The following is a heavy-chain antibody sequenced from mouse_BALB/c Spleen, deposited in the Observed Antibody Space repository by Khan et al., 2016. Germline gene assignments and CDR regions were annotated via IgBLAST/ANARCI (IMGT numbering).Heavy chain of an antibody. CDR3: ARRVNYSWFAY. CDR1: GFDFSRYW. V-gene: IGHV4-1*02. CDR2: INPDSSMI. Sequence: EVQLQASGGGLVQPGGSLKFSCAASGFDFSRYWMSWVRQAPGKGLEWIGEINPDSSMINYTPSLKDKFIISRDNAKNTLYLQMSKVRSEDTALYYCARRVNYSWFAYWGQGTLVTVSA. D-gene: IGHD2-1*01. J-gene: IGHJ3*01.